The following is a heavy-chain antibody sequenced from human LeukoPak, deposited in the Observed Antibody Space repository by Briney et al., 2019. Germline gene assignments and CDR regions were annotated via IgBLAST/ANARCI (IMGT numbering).Heavy chain of an antibody. CDR2: FDPEDGET. CDR3: ATGSVPITPGDMDV. V-gene: IGHV1-24*01. Sequence: ASVKVSCKASGGTFSSYAISWVRQAPGKGLEWMGGFDPEDGETIYAQKFQGRVTMTEDTSTDTAYMELSSLRSEDTAVYYCATGSVPITPGDMDVWGQGTTVTVSS. CDR1: GGTFSSYA. J-gene: IGHJ6*02. D-gene: IGHD5-12*01.